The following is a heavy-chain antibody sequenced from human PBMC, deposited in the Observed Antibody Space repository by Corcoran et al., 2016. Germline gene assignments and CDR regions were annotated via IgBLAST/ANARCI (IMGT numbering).Heavy chain of an antibody. CDR3: ARSSGYCSSTSCLQNWFDP. J-gene: IGHJ5*02. Sequence: EVQLVQSGAEVKKPGESLKISCKGSGYSFTSYWIGWVRQMPGKGLEWMGIIYPGDSDTRYSPSFQGQVTISADKSISTAYLQWSSLKASDTAMYYWARSSGYCSSTSCLQNWFDPWGQGTLVTVSS. V-gene: IGHV5-51*01. CDR2: IYPGDSDT. CDR1: GYSFTSYW. D-gene: IGHD2-2*01.